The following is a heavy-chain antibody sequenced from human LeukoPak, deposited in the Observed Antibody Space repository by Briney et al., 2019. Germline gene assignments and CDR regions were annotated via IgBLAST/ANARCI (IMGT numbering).Heavy chain of an antibody. D-gene: IGHD1-14*01. J-gene: IGHJ4*02. CDR1: GGSVSSGSYY. Sequence: SETLSLTCTVSGGSVSSGSYYWSWIRQPPGKGLEWIGYIYYSGSTNYNPSLKSRVTISVDTSKNQFSLKLSSVTAADTAVYYCAREKPTPYFDYWGRGTLVTVSS. V-gene: IGHV4-61*01. CDR2: IYYSGST. CDR3: AREKPTPYFDY.